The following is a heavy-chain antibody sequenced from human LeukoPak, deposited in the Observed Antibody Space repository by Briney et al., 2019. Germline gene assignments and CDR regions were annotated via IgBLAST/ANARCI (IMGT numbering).Heavy chain of an antibody. D-gene: IGHD3-22*01. CDR1: VGTFSSYA. Sequence: ASVKVSCKASVGTFSSYAISWVRQAPGQGLEWMGRIIPILGIANYAQKFQGRVTNTADKSTSTAYMELSSLRSEDTAVYYCTRAPSSGFCDYWGQGTLVTVSS. CDR3: TRAPSSGFCDY. J-gene: IGHJ4*02. CDR2: IIPILGIA. V-gene: IGHV1-69*04.